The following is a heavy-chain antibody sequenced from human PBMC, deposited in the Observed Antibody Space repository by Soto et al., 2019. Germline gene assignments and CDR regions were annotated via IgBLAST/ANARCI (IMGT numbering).Heavy chain of an antibody. J-gene: IGHJ6*02. CDR3: AREGSGGSCYRYYYYYYGMDV. CDR1: GGTFSSYA. Sequence: QVQLVQSGAEVKKPGSSVKVSCKASGGTFSSYAISWVRQAPGQGLEWMGGIIPIFGTANYAQKFQGRVTITADESTSTAYMELSSLRSEDTAVYYCAREGSGGSCYRYYYYYYGMDVWGQGTTVTVSS. V-gene: IGHV1-69*01. CDR2: IIPIFGTA. D-gene: IGHD2-15*01.